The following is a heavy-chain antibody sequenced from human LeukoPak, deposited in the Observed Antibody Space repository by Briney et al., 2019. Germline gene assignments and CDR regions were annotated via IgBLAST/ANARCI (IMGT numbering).Heavy chain of an antibody. CDR1: GGSISSYY. D-gene: IGHD4-17*01. Sequence: PSETLSLTCTVSGGSISSYYWSWIRQPPGKGLEWIGYTYYSGSTNYNPSLKSRVTISVDTSKNQFSLKLSSVTAADTAVYYSARHDYGDYRTFDPWGQGTLVTVSS. J-gene: IGHJ5*02. V-gene: IGHV4-59*08. CDR3: ARHDYGDYRTFDP. CDR2: TYYSGST.